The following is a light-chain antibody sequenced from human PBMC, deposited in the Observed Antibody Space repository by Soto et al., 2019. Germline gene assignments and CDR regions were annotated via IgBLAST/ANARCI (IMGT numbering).Light chain of an antibody. V-gene: IGLV2-8*01. J-gene: IGLJ2*01. Sequence: QSALTQPPSASGSPGQSVTISCTGTSSDVGAYNYVSWYQQHPGKAPKLLIYEVIKRPSGVPDPFSCSLSGNTASLTVSGLQAEEEAYYYCSSDVDRPLVIFGGGTKLTVL. CDR3: SSDVDRPLVI. CDR2: EVI. CDR1: SSDVGAYNY.